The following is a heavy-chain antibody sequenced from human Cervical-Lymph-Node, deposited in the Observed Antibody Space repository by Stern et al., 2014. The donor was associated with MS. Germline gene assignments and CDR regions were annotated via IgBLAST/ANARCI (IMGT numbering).Heavy chain of an antibody. D-gene: IGHD3-3*01. V-gene: IGHV1-2*02. CDR1: GYIFTGYY. CDR2: INPNTGGT. Sequence: VQLVESGAEVKKPGASVKVSCKTSGYIFTGYYIHWVRQAPGQRLEGMAWINPNTGGTKYAQKFQGRVTMSRDTSISTAYVELSSLTSDDTAVYYCARDQRGITIFGVVTDYYYLGMDVWGQGTTVTVSS. CDR3: ARDQRGITIFGVVTDYYYLGMDV. J-gene: IGHJ6*02.